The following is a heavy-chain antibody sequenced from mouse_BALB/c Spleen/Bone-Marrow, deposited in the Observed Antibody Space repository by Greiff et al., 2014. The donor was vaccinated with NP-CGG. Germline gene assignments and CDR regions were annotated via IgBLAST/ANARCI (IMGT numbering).Heavy chain of an antibody. J-gene: IGHJ1*01. V-gene: IGHV14-3*02. CDR2: IDPANGDT. CDR1: GFNIKDTY. CDR3: TRPSFYYGSSYWYFDV. D-gene: IGHD1-1*01. Sequence: EVKLVESGSELVKPRASVKLSCAASGFNIKDTYMHWVKQRPEQGLEWIGRIDPANGDTKYDPKFQGKATITADTSSNTAYLQLSSLTSEDTAVYYCTRPSFYYGSSYWYFDVWGAGTTVTVSS.